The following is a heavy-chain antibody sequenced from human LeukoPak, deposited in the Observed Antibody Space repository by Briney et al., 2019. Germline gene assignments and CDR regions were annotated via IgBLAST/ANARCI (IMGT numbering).Heavy chain of an antibody. V-gene: IGHV3-23*01. J-gene: IGHJ4*01. CDR2: ISSSDDST. Sequence: PRGSLRLSCTASRFTFSSYAMSWARQAPGKGLEWVSTISSSDDSTYYADSVKGRFTISRDNSRNTLYLQMNSLRAEDTAIYYCAKNFLHFSSAFDYWGQGTLASVSS. D-gene: IGHD3-3*02. CDR1: RFTFSSYA. CDR3: AKNFLHFSSAFDY.